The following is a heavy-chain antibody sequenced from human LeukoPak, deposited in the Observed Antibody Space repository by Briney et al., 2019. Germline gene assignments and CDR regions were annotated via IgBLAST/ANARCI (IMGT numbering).Heavy chain of an antibody. Sequence: PGKSLRLSCAASGFTFRSYAIHWVRQAPGKGLEWVAVISYDGSNKYYADSVKGRFTISRDNSKNTLYLQMNSLRAEDTAVYYCAKEAFLEWPQLRYYYGMDVWGQGTTVTVSS. V-gene: IGHV3-30*04. CDR1: GFTFRSYA. CDR2: ISYDGSNK. D-gene: IGHD3-3*01. J-gene: IGHJ6*02. CDR3: AKEAFLEWPQLRYYYGMDV.